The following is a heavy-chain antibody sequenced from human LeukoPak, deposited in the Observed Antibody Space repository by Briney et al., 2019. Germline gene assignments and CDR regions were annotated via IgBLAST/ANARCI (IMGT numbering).Heavy chain of an antibody. CDR2: IKSKTDGGTT. D-gene: IGHD2-2*01. CDR1: GSTFSNAW. V-gene: IGHV3-15*01. CDR3: TTDIVVVPAGMRGY. Sequence: GGSLRLSCAASGSTFSNAWMSWVRQAPGKGLEWVGRIKSKTDGGTTDYAGTVKGRFTISRDDSKKTLYLQMNSLKTEDTAVYYCTTDIVVVPAGMRGYWGQGTLVTVSS. J-gene: IGHJ4*02.